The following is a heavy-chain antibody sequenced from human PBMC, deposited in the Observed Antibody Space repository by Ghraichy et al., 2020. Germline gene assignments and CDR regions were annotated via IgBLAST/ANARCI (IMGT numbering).Heavy chain of an antibody. CDR2: ISGDGYST. V-gene: IGHV3-23*01. J-gene: IGHJ4*02. CDR3: AKGSYCSRPYYFDF. CDR1: GFTFNNYA. Sequence: GSLRLSCAASGFTFNNYAMSWVRQAPGRGLEWVSAISGDGYSTYYADSVKGRFTISRDKSKNTLFYQMNSLSAEDTAVYYCAKGSYCSRPYYFDFWGQGTLVAVSS. D-gene: IGHD2-15*01.